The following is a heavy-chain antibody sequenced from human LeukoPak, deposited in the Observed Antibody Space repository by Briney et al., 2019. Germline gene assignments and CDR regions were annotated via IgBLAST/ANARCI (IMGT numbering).Heavy chain of an antibody. CDR2: ISSSSSYI. CDR1: GFTLSLHW. D-gene: IGHD6-19*01. V-gene: IGHV3-21*01. J-gene: IGHJ5*02. Sequence: GGSLRLSCAASGFTLSLHWMTWVRQSPGKGLEWVSSISSSSSYIYYADSVKGRFTISRDNAKNSLYLQMNSLRAEDTAVYYCARARSSGSFDPWGQGTLVTVSS. CDR3: ARARSSGSFDP.